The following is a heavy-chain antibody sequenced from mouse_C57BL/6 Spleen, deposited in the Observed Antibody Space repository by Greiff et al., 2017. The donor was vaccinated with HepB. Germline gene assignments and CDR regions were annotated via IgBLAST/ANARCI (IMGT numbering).Heavy chain of an antibody. D-gene: IGHD1-1*01. Sequence: VQLKESGPGLVKPSQSLSLTCSVTGYSITSGYYWNWIRQFPGNKLEWMGYISYDGSNNYNPSLKNRISITRDTSKNQFFLKLNSVTTEDTATYYCAREDYGSSWWYFDVWGTGTTVTVSS. CDR2: ISYDGSN. CDR1: GYSITSGYY. J-gene: IGHJ1*03. CDR3: AREDYGSSWWYFDV. V-gene: IGHV3-6*01.